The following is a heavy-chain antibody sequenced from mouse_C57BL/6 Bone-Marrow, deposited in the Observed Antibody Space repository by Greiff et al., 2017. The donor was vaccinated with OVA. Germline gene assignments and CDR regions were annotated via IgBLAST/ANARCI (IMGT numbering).Heavy chain of an antibody. CDR1: GYTFTSYT. J-gene: IGHJ2*01. D-gene: IGHD1-1*01. Sequence: VQLQQSGAELARPGASVKMSCKASGYTFTSYTMHWVKQRPGQGLEWIGYINPSSGYTKYNQKFKDKATLTADKSSSTAYMQLSSLTSEDSAVYYCARLLRFSFDYWGQGTTLTVSS. CDR3: ARLLRFSFDY. V-gene: IGHV1-4*01. CDR2: INPSSGYT.